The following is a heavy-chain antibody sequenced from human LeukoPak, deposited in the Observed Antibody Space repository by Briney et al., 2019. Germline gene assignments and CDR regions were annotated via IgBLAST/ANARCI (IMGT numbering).Heavy chain of an antibody. CDR3: ARDVVDIVATTDFDY. V-gene: IGHV3-66*01. Sequence: GGSLRLSCAASGFTVSSNYMSWVRQAPGKGLEWVSVIYSGGSTYYADSVKGRFTISRDNSKNTLCLQMNSLRAEDTAVYYCARDVVDIVATTDFDYWGQGTLVTVSS. CDR1: GFTVSSNY. D-gene: IGHD5-12*01. J-gene: IGHJ4*02. CDR2: IYSGGST.